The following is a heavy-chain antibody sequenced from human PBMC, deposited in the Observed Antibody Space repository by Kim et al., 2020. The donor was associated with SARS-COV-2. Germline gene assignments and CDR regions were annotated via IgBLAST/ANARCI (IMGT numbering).Heavy chain of an antibody. J-gene: IGHJ6*02. V-gene: IGHV3-7*01. CDR2: IKQDGSEK. Sequence: GGSLRLSCAASGFTFSSYWMSWVRQAPGKGLEWVANIKQDGSEKYYVDSVKGRFTISRDNAKNSLYLQMNSLRAEDTAVYYCAREGTSYYYYYGMDVWGQWTTVTVSS. CDR3: AREGTSYYYYYGMDV. D-gene: IGHD2-8*01. CDR1: GFTFSSYW.